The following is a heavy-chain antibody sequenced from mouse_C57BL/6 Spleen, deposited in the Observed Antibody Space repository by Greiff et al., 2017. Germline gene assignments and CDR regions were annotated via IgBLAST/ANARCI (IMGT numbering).Heavy chain of an antibody. D-gene: IGHD1-1*01. CDR1: GFTFSDFY. V-gene: IGHV7-1*01. Sequence: EVKLVESGGGLVQSGRSLRLSCATSGFTFSDFYMEWVRQAPGKGLEWIAASRNKANDYTTEYSASVKGRFIVSRDTSQSILYLQMNALRAEDTSIYYGARDDYYGSGLMGYWSQGTSVTVSS. J-gene: IGHJ4*01. CDR3: ARDDYYGSGLMGY. CDR2: SRNKANDYTT.